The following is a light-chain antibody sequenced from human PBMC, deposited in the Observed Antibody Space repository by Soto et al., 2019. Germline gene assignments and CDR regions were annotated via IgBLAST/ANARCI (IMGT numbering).Light chain of an antibody. V-gene: IGLV2-14*01. J-gene: IGLJ3*02. Sequence: QSVLTQPASVSGCPGQSITISCTGTSSDVGGYNYVSWYQQHPGKAPKLMIYEVSNRPSGVSNRFSGSKSGNTASLTISGLQAEDEADYYCSSYTSGSTWVFGGGTQLTVL. CDR1: SSDVGGYNY. CDR3: SSYTSGSTWV. CDR2: EVS.